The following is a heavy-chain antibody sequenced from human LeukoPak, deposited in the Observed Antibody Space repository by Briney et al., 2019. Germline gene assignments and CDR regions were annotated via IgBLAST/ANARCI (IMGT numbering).Heavy chain of an antibody. D-gene: IGHD5-24*01. CDR2: IYYSGST. CDR3: ASTGRDGYNYRDY. J-gene: IGHJ4*02. CDR1: GGSISSHY. V-gene: IGHV4-59*11. Sequence: SETLSLTCIVSGGSISSHYWSWIRQPPGKGLEWIRYIYYSGSTNYNPSLKSRVTISVDTSKNQFSLKLSSVTAADTAVYYCASTGRDGYNYRDYWGQGTLVTVSS.